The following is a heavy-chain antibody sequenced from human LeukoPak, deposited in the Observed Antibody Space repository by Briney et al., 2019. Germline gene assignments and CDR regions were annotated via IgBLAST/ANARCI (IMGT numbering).Heavy chain of an antibody. J-gene: IGHJ4*01. CDR1: GGSFSGYY. D-gene: IGHD3-3*01. CDR2: INHSGGT. Sequence: KSSETLSLTCAVYGGSFSGYYWSWIRQPPGKGLEWIGEINHSGGTNYNPSLKSRVTISVDTSKNQFSLKLSSVTAADTAVYYCARYITIFDYWGQGTLVTVSS. V-gene: IGHV4-34*01. CDR3: ARYITIFDY.